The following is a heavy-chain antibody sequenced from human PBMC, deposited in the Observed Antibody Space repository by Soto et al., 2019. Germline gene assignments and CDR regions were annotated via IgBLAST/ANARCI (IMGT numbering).Heavy chain of an antibody. CDR2: ISSISNTI. V-gene: IGHV3-48*01. Sequence: EVQLVESGGGLVQPGGSLRVSCAASGFTFSTYSMSWVRQAPGKGLEWVSYISSISNTIYYADSVKGRFTISRDNAKNSLYLHMNSLSAEDTAVYYCARDRGCSGGICYRDLGYWGQGTLVTVSS. D-gene: IGHD2-15*01. CDR1: GFTFSTYS. CDR3: ARDRGCSGGICYRDLGY. J-gene: IGHJ4*02.